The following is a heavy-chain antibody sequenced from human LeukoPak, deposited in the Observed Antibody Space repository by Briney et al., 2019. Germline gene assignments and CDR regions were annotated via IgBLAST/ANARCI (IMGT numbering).Heavy chain of an antibody. CDR1: GFTFSSYY. Sequence: GGSLRLSCAASGFTFSSYYVHWVRQAPGKGLERVAIISYDGSNKYYADSVKDRFTISRDNSKNTLFLQMNSLRAEDTAVYYCARMRVGAQRDAFDIWGQGTMVTVSS. V-gene: IGHV3-30*03. J-gene: IGHJ3*02. CDR2: ISYDGSNK. D-gene: IGHD1-26*01. CDR3: ARMRVGAQRDAFDI.